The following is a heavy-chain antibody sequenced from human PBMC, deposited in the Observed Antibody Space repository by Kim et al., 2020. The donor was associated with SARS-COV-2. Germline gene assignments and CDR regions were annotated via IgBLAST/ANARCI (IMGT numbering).Heavy chain of an antibody. D-gene: IGHD1-26*01. CDR1: GINFGDSW. CDR3: TTDSGTF. V-gene: IGHV3-15*01. Sequence: GGSLRLSCATSGINFGDSWMTWIRQAPGKGMEWVGRIKARAHGETPDYAAPVQGRFSISKDESRRAVFLEMNNLKTEDTGTYYCTTDSGTFWGRGTTVIVSS. J-gene: IGHJ6*02. CDR2: IKARAHGETP.